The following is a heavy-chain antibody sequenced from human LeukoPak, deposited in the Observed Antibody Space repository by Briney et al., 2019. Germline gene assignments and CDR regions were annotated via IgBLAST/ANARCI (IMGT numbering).Heavy chain of an antibody. CDR2: IYYGGNT. J-gene: IGHJ4*02. CDR3: ASGPRNYYYSGSYHY. D-gene: IGHD3-10*01. Sequence: SETLSLTCGVSGGSFNSDDYYWNWIRQPPGRGLEWIGYIYYGGNTNYNPSLRSRVTISMDTSKNQFSLKVNSVTAADMAVYFCASGPRNYYYSGSYHYWGQGTLVTVSS. CDR1: GGSFNSDDYY. V-gene: IGHV4-61*08.